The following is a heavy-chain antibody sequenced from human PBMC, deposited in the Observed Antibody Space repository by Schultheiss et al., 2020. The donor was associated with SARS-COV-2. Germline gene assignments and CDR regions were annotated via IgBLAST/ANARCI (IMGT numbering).Heavy chain of an antibody. Sequence: SETLSLTCTVSGGSISSYYWSWIRQPPGKGLEWIGRMYTSGNTNYNPSLKSRVTISVDTSKNQFSLKLSSVTAADTAVYYCARAMYSSGWYDYWGQGTLVTVSS. CDR3: ARAMYSSGWYDY. V-gene: IGHV4-4*07. J-gene: IGHJ4*02. CDR1: GGSISSYY. D-gene: IGHD6-19*01. CDR2: MYTSGNT.